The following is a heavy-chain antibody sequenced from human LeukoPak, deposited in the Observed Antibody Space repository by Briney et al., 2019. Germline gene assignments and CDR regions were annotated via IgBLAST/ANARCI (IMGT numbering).Heavy chain of an antibody. CDR3: ARGSRGWFGELLRRHNWFDP. CDR1: AYSISSGYY. CDR2: LSHSGST. V-gene: IGHV4-38-2*02. Sequence: SETLSLTCTVSAYSISSGYYWGWIRQPPGKGLEWIGSLSHSGSTNYNPSLKSRVTISVDTSKNQFSLKLSSVTAADTAVYYCARGSRGWFGELLRRHNWFDPWGQGTLVTVSS. D-gene: IGHD3-10*01. J-gene: IGHJ5*02.